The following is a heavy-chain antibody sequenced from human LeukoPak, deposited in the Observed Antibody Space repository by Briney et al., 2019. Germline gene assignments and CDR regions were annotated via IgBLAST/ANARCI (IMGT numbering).Heavy chain of an antibody. CDR3: AKARGLIGGAFDI. J-gene: IGHJ3*02. CDR2: ISWDGDST. Sequence: GGSLRLSCAASGFTFDDYTMHWVRQAPGKGLEWVSLISWDGDSTYYADSLKGRFTISRDNSKNSLYLQMNSLRTEDTALYYCAKARGLIGGAFDIWGQGTMVTVSS. V-gene: IGHV3-43*01. D-gene: IGHD3-22*01. CDR1: GFTFDDYT.